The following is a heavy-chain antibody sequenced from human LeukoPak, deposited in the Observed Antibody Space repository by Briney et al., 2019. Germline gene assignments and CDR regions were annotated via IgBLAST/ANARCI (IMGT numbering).Heavy chain of an antibody. D-gene: IGHD6-19*01. V-gene: IGHV1-2*02. CDR1: GYTFTGYY. CDR3: VRSGWYGYGMDV. Sequence: ASVKVSCKASGYTFTGYYMHWVRQAPGQGLEWMGWINPNSGGTNYAQKFQGRVTMTRDTSTSTVYMELSSLRSEDTAVYYCVRSGWYGYGMDVWGQGTTVTVSS. CDR2: INPNSGGT. J-gene: IGHJ6*02.